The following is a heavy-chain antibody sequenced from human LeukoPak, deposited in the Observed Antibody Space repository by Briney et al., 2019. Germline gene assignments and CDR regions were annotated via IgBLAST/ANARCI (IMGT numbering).Heavy chain of an antibody. J-gene: IGHJ4*02. D-gene: IGHD6-25*01. CDR3: AREQRALHYYFDY. Sequence: SQTLSLTCTVSGGSISSGSYYWSWIRQPAGKGLEWIGRIYTSGSTNYNPSLKSRVTISVDTSKNQFSLKLSSVTAADTAVYYCAREQRALHYYFDYWGQGTLVTVSS. CDR2: IYTSGST. V-gene: IGHV4-61*02. CDR1: GGSISSGSYY.